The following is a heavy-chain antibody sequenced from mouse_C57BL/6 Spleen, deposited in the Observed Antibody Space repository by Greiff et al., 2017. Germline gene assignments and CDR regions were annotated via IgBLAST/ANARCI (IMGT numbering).Heavy chain of an antibody. J-gene: IGHJ4*01. CDR1: GYTFTDYN. V-gene: IGHV1-22*01. Sequence: VQLQQSGPELVKPGASVKMSCKASGYTFTDYNMHWVKQSHGKSLEWIGYINPNNGGTSYNQKFKGKATLTVNKSSSTAYMELRSLTSEDSAVYYCARGDYYGSSYVKAMDYWGQGTSVTVSS. CDR3: ARGDYYGSSYVKAMDY. D-gene: IGHD1-1*01. CDR2: INPNNGGT.